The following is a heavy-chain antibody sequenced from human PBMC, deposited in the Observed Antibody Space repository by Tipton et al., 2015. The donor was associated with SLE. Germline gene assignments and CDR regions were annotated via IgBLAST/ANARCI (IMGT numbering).Heavy chain of an antibody. D-gene: IGHD4/OR15-4a*01. CDR2: INHSGST. Sequence: TLSLTCAVYGGSFSGYYWSWLRQSPGKGLEWIGEINHSGSTNYNPSLKSRVTISVDRSNNQFSLKLSSVTAADTAVYYCARERIEEYGGKENWIDPWGQGTLVTVSS. CDR1: GGSFSGYY. CDR3: ARERIEEYGGKENWIDP. J-gene: IGHJ5*02. V-gene: IGHV4-34*01.